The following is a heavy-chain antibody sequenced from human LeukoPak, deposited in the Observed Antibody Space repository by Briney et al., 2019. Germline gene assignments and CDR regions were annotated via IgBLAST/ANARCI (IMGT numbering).Heavy chain of an antibody. CDR2: ISGYNGNT. D-gene: IGHD1-26*01. Sequence: ASVKVSCKASGYTFTSSGISWVRQAPGQGVEWMGWISGYNGNTKYAQRFQGRVTMTTDTSTSTVYMDLRSLRSDDTAMYFCARDRVQIVGASSVYFQYWGQGTLVTVSS. CDR1: GYTFTSSG. CDR3: ARDRVQIVGASSVYFQY. J-gene: IGHJ1*01. V-gene: IGHV1-18*01.